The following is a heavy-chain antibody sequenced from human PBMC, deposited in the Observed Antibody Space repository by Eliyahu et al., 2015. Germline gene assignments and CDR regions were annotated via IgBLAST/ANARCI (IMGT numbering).Heavy chain of an antibody. CDR2: IDWDDDK. Sequence: QVTLKESGPALVKPTQTLTLTCTFSGFSLXXSGXRVSWIRQPPGKALEWLARIDWDDDKFYSTSLKTRLTISKDTSKNQVVLTMTNMDPVDTATYYCARNPPSRYYYDSSGYYYFDYWGQGTLVTVSS. CDR3: ARNPPSRYYYDSSGYYYFDY. J-gene: IGHJ4*02. V-gene: IGHV2-70*04. CDR1: GFSLXXSGXR. D-gene: IGHD3-22*01.